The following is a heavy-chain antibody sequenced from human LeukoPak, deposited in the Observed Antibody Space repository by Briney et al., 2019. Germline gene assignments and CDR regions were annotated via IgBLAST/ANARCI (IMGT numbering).Heavy chain of an antibody. CDR1: GGSISSYY. CDR3: AREVIAAHNWFDP. Sequence: PSETLSLTCTVSGGSISSYYWSWIRKPPGKGLDGIGRFYTSGSTNYNPSLKSRVAISVDTSKNQFSLKLSSVTAADTAVYYCAREVIAAHNWFDPWGQGTLVTVSS. CDR2: FYTSGST. D-gene: IGHD6-6*01. J-gene: IGHJ5*02. V-gene: IGHV4-4*09.